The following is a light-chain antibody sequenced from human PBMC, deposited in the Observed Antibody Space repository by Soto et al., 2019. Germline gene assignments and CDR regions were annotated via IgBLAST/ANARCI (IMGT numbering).Light chain of an antibody. CDR1: QTINSW. Sequence: DIQMTQSPSTLSASVGDRVTITCRASQTINSWLAWYQQKPGKAPKLLISKASSLESGVPSRFSGSGSGTEFTLTISSLQPDDFATYYCQQFYTYSRTFGQGTKVDIK. CDR2: KAS. J-gene: IGKJ1*01. CDR3: QQFYTYSRT. V-gene: IGKV1-5*03.